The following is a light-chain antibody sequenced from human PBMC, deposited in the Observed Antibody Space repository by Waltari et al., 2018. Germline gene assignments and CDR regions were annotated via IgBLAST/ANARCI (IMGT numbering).Light chain of an antibody. J-gene: IGLJ2*01. V-gene: IGLV1-47*01. CDR2: ENE. Sequence: QSVLSQPPSVSGTPGQRVTIPCSGSHSNIGSHDVYWFQQLPGTAPKLLIYENEERPSGVPGRFSGSKSGTSASLTITGLRSEDEADYFCAAWDGSLTILFGGGTKVTVL. CDR3: AAWDGSLTIL. CDR1: HSNIGSHD.